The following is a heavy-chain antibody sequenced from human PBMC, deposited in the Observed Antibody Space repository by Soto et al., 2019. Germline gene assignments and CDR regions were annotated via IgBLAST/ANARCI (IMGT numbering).Heavy chain of an antibody. Sequence: ASVKVSCKASGYTFTGYYMHWVRQAPGQGLEWMGWINPNSGGTNYAQKFQGWVTRTRDTSISTAYMELSRLRSDDTAVYYCARDWEPTYYDFWSGYFRAPNAFDIWGQGTIVTV. CDR2: INPNSGGT. V-gene: IGHV1-2*04. CDR1: GYTFTGYY. D-gene: IGHD3-3*01. CDR3: ARDWEPTYYDFWSGYFRAPNAFDI. J-gene: IGHJ3*02.